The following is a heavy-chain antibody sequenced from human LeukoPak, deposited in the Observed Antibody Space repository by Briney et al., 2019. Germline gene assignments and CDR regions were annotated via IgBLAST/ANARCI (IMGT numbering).Heavy chain of an antibody. CDR1: GYTFTGYY. D-gene: IGHD3-10*01. V-gene: IGHV1-2*02. J-gene: IGHJ4*02. CDR3: AAGNNYYGSGSYLEPPDY. Sequence: ASVKVSCKASGYTFTGYYMHWVRQAPGQGLEWMGWINPNSGGTNYAQKFQGRVTMTRDTSISTAYMELSRLRSDDTAVYYCAAGNNYYGSGSYLEPPDYWGQGTLVTVSS. CDR2: INPNSGGT.